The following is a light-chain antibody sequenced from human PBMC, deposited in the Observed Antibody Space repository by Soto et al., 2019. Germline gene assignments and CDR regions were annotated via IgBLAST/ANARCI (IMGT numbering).Light chain of an antibody. V-gene: IGLV2-14*01. CDR1: SSDVGGYNY. J-gene: IGLJ1*01. CDR3: SSYTSSSTDV. Sequence: QSALTQPASVYGSPGHSITISCTGTSSDVGGYNYVSWYQQHPGKAPKLMIYDVSNRPSGVSNRFSGSKSGNTASLTISGLQAEDEADYYCSSYTSSSTDVFGTGTKVTVL. CDR2: DVS.